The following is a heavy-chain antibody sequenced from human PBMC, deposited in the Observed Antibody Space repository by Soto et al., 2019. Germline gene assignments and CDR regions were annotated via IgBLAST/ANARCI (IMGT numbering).Heavy chain of an antibody. J-gene: IGHJ5*02. CDR1: GGSFSGYY. CDR3: ARAWYSSSEYWFDP. D-gene: IGHD6-6*01. Sequence: SETLSLTCAVYGGSFSGYYWSWIRQPPGKGLEWIGEINHSGGTNYNPSLKSRVTISVDTSKNQFSLKLSSVTAADTAVYYCARAWYSSSEYWFDPWGQGTLVTVSS. V-gene: IGHV4-34*01. CDR2: INHSGGT.